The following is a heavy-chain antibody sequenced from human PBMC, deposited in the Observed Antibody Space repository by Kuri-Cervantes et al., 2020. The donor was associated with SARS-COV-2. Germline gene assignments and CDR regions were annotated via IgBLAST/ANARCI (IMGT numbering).Heavy chain of an antibody. J-gene: IGHJ2*01. CDR2: INSDGSST. CDR3: AKDIASASPDGYFDL. D-gene: IGHD2-2*01. V-gene: IGHV3-74*01. Sequence: ETLSLTCAASGFTFSSYAMSWVRQAPGKGLVWVSRINSDGSSTSCADSVKGRFTISRDNAKNTLYLQMNSLRAEDTALYYCAKDIASASPDGYFDLWAVAPWSPSPQ. CDR1: GFTFSSYA.